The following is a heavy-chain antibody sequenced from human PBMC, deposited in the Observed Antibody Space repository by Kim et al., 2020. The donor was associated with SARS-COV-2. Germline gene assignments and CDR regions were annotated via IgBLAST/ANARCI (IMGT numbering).Heavy chain of an antibody. CDR1: GITFTNNH. Sequence: GGSLRLSCAASGITFTNNHMNWVRQAPGKGLEWVSVIYGGGTIDYADSAKDSFIISRDTSNNTVYFEIISLRSEDTAVYYCARGIKFDGIAFFDLWGRGT. J-gene: IGHJ2*01. CDR2: IYGGGTI. V-gene: IGHV3-66*01. D-gene: IGHD2-21*01. CDR3: ARGIKFDGIAFFDL.